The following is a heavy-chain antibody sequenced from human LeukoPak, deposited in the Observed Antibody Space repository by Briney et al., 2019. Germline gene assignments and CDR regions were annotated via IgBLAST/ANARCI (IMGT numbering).Heavy chain of an antibody. CDR1: GYTFSNFG. CDR2: ISGNNDNP. V-gene: IGHV1-18*01. CDR3: ARDGTSTDDC. D-gene: IGHD2-2*01. Sequence: ASVKVSFKASGYTFSNFGISWVRQAPGQGLEWMGWISGNNDNPNYGQKFQGRFTVTTDSSTSTAYMELRNLRSDDTAVYYCARDGTSTDDCWGQGTLVTVSS. J-gene: IGHJ4*02.